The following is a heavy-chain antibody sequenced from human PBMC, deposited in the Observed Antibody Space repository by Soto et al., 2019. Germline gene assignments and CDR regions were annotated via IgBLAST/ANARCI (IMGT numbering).Heavy chain of an antibody. J-gene: IGHJ4*02. CDR2: IWYDGSNK. V-gene: IGHV3-33*01. CDR3: ARDRDGIAAAGTTLLY. D-gene: IGHD6-13*01. Sequence: QVQLVESGGGVVQPGRSLRLSCAASGFTFSSYGMHWVRQAPGKGLEWVAVIWYDGSNKYYADSVKGRFTISRDNSKNTPYLQMNSLRAEDTAVYYCARDRDGIAAAGTTLLYWGQGTLVTVSS. CDR1: GFTFSSYG.